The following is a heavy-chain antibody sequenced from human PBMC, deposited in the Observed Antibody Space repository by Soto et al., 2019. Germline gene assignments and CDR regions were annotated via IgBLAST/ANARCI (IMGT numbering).Heavy chain of an antibody. CDR3: ATSLSGYFYSY. CDR2: ISLTGSPT. D-gene: IGHD3-22*01. J-gene: IGHJ4*02. CDR1: GFTLSTYE. Sequence: PGGSLRLSWAASGFTLSTYEMMWVRQAPGKGLEWVSYISLTGSPTFYADSVRSRFTISRDNAKNSLYLQMSSLRAEDTAVYYCATSLSGYFYSYWGQGTLVTVSS. V-gene: IGHV3-48*03.